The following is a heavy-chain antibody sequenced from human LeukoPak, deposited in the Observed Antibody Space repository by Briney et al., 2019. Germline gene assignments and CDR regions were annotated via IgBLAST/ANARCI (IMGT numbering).Heavy chain of an antibody. J-gene: IGHJ6*03. CDR1: GYTFTSYG. Sequence: ASVKVSCKASGYTFTSYGISWVRQAPGQGLEWMGWISAYNGSTNYAQKLQGRVTMTTDTSTSTAYMELRSLRSDDTAVYYCARDQFLEWSQSYYYYYMDVWGKGTTVTVSS. V-gene: IGHV1-18*01. CDR2: ISAYNGST. D-gene: IGHD3-3*01. CDR3: ARDQFLEWSQSYYYYYMDV.